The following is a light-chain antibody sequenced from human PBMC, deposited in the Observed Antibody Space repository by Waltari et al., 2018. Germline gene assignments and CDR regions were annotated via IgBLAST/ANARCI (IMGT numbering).Light chain of an antibody. V-gene: IGKV3-15*01. CDR1: QSVISN. Sequence: EIVMTQSPATLSVSPGARATLSCRASQSVISNLAWYHKKPGQAPRLLIYGAATRATGFPASFSGSGSGTEFTLTISSLQSEDFAVYYCQQYHNWWTFGQGTKVEIK. CDR3: QQYHNWWT. CDR2: GAA. J-gene: IGKJ1*01.